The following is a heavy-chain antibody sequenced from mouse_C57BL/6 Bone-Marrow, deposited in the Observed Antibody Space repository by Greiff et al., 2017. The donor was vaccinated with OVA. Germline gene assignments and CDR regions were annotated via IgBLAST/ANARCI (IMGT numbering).Heavy chain of an antibody. J-gene: IGHJ3*01. CDR1: GFNIKDDY. CDR3: TTGPNWGFAY. Sequence: EVQLQQSGAELVRPGASVKLSCTASGFNIKDDYMHWVKQRPEQGLEWIGWIDPENGDTESASKFQGKATITADTSSNTAYLQLSSLTSEDTAVYYCTTGPNWGFAYWGQGTLVTVSA. V-gene: IGHV14-4*01. D-gene: IGHD4-1*01. CDR2: IDPENGDT.